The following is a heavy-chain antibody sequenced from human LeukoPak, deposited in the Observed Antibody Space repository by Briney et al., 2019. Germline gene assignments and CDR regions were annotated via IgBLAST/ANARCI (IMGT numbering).Heavy chain of an antibody. CDR1: GFTFSSYA. J-gene: IGHJ4*02. CDR2: ISSNGGST. CDR3: ASPYSGYDYNFDH. Sequence: GGSLRLSCAASGFTFSSYAMHWVRQAPGKGLEYVSSISSNGGSTYYADSVKGRFTISRDDSKNTLFLQMSSLRTEDTAVYYCASPYSGYDYNFDHWGQGTLVTVSS. D-gene: IGHD5-12*01. V-gene: IGHV3-64D*06.